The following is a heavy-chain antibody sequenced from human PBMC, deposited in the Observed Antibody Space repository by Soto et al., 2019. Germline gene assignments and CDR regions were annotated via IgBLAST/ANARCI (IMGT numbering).Heavy chain of an antibody. V-gene: IGHV4-4*07. J-gene: IGHJ4*02. Sequence: SETLSLTCTVSGGSISTYYGSWIRQPAGKGLEWTGRIYASGSTNYNPSLKSRVTMSVATSKNQFSLKLSSVTAADTAVYYCARGGMVIILTATAFDYWGQGTLVTGSS. CDR3: ARGGMVIILTATAFDY. CDR1: GGSISTYY. CDR2: IYASGST. D-gene: IGHD2-15*01.